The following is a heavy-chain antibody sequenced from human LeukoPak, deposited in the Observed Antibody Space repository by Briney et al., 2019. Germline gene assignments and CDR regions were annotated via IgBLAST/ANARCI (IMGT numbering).Heavy chain of an antibody. V-gene: IGHV4-39*01. Sequence: SETLSLTCNVSGGSIYNRTYFWGWVRQPPGKGLEWIVTIYYSGSTYYNPSLKSRVSISVDTSKNRFSLMLTSVTATDTAIYYCAGQFYDSSGYDHFDYWSQGTLVTVSS. CDR2: IYYSGST. D-gene: IGHD3-22*01. J-gene: IGHJ4*02. CDR1: GGSIYNRTYF. CDR3: AGQFYDSSGYDHFDY.